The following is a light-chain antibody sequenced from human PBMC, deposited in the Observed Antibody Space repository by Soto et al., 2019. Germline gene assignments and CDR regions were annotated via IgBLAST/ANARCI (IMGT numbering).Light chain of an antibody. CDR2: DAS. J-gene: IGKJ1*01. CDR3: QQYNSYSPT. CDR1: QSISSW. V-gene: IGKV1-5*01. Sequence: DIQMTHSPSTLSASLGDIVTITCRASQSISSWLAWYQQKPGKAPKLLIYDASSLESGVPSRFSGSESGTEFTLTISSLQPDDFATYYCQQYNSYSPTFGQGTKVDIK.